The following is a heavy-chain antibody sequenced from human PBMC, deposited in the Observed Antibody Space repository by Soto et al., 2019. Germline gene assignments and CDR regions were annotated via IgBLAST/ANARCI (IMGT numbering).Heavy chain of an antibody. J-gene: IGHJ5*02. D-gene: IGHD3-9*01. CDR1: GYPFIKYG. V-gene: IGHV1-18*04. Sequence: TVRVSCKAYGYPFIKYGISWIRQAPEQGLEWMGWIKVDSGYTNYAQKFQGRVTMTADTSSDTAFMELRSLRLDDTAVYFCATSYDTGFDPWGQGTLVSVSS. CDR2: IKVDSGYT. CDR3: ATSYDTGFDP.